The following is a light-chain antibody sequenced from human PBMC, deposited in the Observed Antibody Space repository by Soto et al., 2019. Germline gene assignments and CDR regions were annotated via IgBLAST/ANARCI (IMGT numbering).Light chain of an antibody. CDR3: GTWDSSLSAV. Sequence: QSVLTQPPSVSAAPGQKVTISCSGSSSNIGNNYVSWYQQLPGTAPKLLIYDNNKRPSGIPDRFSGSKSGTSATLDITGLQTGDEADYYFGTWDSSLSAVFGGGTKVTVL. CDR2: DNN. J-gene: IGLJ2*01. V-gene: IGLV1-51*01. CDR1: SSNIGNNY.